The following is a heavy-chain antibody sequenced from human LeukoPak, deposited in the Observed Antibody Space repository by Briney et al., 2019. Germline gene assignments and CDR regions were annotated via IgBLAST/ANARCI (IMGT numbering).Heavy chain of an antibody. CDR2: IYHSGST. J-gene: IGHJ6*04. V-gene: IGHV4-4*02. CDR1: GGSISSSNW. Sequence: PSETLSLTCAVSGGSISSSNWWSWVRQPPGKGLEWIGEIYHSGSTNYNPSLKSRVTISVDKSKNQFSLKLSSVTAADTAVYYCARSGSYCSGGSCYPIYYYYYYGMDVWGKGTTVTVSS. D-gene: IGHD2-15*01. CDR3: ARSGSYCSGGSCYPIYYYYYYGMDV.